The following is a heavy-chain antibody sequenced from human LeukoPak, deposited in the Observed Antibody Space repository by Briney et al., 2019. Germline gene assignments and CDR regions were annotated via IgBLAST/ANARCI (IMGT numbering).Heavy chain of an antibody. Sequence: SQTLSLTCTVSGGSISSGGYYWSWIRQHPGKGLEWIGYIYYSGSTYYNPSLKSRVTISVDTSKNQFSLKLSSVTAADTAVYYCARTAESLAVGGATFNWFDPWGQGTPVTVSS. J-gene: IGHJ5*02. V-gene: IGHV4-31*03. D-gene: IGHD6-6*01. CDR2: IYYSGST. CDR1: GGSISSGGYY. CDR3: ARTAESLAVGGATFNWFDP.